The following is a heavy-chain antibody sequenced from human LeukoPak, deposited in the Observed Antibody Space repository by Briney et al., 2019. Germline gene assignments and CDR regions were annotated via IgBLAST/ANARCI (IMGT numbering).Heavy chain of an antibody. D-gene: IGHD1-26*01. CDR1: GFTFSNYA. Sequence: PGGSLRLSCAASGFTFSNYAMNWIRQAPGKGLEWVSTINSGGYSMYYADSVKGRFTISRDNAKNTLVLEMNSLRVDDSAVYYCARSKVGVNPVPDYWGQGNLVTVSS. J-gene: IGHJ4*02. CDR3: ARSKVGVNPVPDY. V-gene: IGHV3-21*04. CDR2: INSGGYSM.